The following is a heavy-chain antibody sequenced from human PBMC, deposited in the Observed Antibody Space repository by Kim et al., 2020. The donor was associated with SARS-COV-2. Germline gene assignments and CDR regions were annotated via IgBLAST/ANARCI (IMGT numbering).Heavy chain of an antibody. D-gene: IGHD1-26*01. J-gene: IGHJ4*02. V-gene: IGHV3-74*01. Sequence: GGSLRLSCAASGFTFSSYWMHWVRQAPGKGLVWVSRINSNGGTTSYADSVKRPFTISRDNAKSTLYLQMNSLRAEDTAVYYCASRRYTGTYYYFDYWGQGTLVTVSS. CDR1: GFTFSSYW. CDR3: ASRRYTGTYYYFDY. CDR2: INSNGGTT.